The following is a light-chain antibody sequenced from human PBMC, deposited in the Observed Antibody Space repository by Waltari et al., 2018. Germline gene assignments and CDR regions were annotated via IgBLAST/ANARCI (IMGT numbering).Light chain of an antibody. CDR1: HPINTW. Sequence: QMTQSPSTLSASRGDRVAITFRASHPINTWLAWYQQKPGKAPRVLIYDASTLASGVPSRFRDSGSGTEFTLTISSLQPDDFATYYCHQYNSYSQSFGQGTKLEIK. V-gene: IGKV1-5*01. CDR2: DAS. CDR3: HQYNSYSQS. J-gene: IGKJ2*03.